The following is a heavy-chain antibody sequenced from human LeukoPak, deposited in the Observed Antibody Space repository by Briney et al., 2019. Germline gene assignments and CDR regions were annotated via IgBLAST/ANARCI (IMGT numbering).Heavy chain of an antibody. CDR2: IYPGDSDT. CDR3: ARRSSSCWFAFDI. D-gene: IGHD6-19*01. CDR1: GSRFTRYW. J-gene: IGHJ3*02. Sequence: GASLKTSFKGSGSRFTRYWIGWVRPMPGKGGEWMGIIYPGDSDTRYSPSFQGQVTISADKSISTAYLQWSSLKASDTAMYYCARRSSSCWFAFDIWGQGTMVTVSS. V-gene: IGHV5-51*01.